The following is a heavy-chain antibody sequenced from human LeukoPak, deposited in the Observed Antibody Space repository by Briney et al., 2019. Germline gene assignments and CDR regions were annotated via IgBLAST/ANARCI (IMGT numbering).Heavy chain of an antibody. J-gene: IGHJ4*02. Sequence: SETLSLTCTVSGGSISSYYWSWIRQPPGKGLEWIGYIYYSGSTNYNPSLESRVTMSVDTSKNQFSLKLSSVTAAERAVYYCARAVVCFGGVIAKGFDSWGRGPLVTISS. CDR3: ARAVVCFGGVIAKGFDS. CDR1: GGSISSYY. V-gene: IGHV4-59*01. D-gene: IGHD3-16*02. CDR2: IYYSGST.